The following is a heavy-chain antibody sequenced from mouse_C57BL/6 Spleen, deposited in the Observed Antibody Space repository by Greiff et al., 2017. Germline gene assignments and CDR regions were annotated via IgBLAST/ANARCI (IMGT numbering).Heavy chain of an antibody. D-gene: IGHD2-4*01. CDR3: ARHRDYDGGYAMDY. J-gene: IGHJ4*01. CDR2: IWSDGST. V-gene: IGHV2-6-1*01. Sequence: VKLQESGPGLVAPSQSLSITCTVSGFSLTSYGVHWVRQPPGKGLEWLVVIWSDGSTTYNSALNSRLSISKDNSKSQVFLKMNSLQTDDTAMYYCARHRDYDGGYAMDYWGQGTSVTVSS. CDR1: GFSLTSYG.